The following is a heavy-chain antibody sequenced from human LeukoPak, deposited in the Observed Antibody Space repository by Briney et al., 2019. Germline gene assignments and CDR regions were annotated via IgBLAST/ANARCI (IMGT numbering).Heavy chain of an antibody. CDR2: ISGSGGST. Sequence: GGSLRLSCAASGFTFSSYAMSWVRQAPGKGLEWVSAISGSGGSTYYADSVKGRFTISRDNSKNTLYLQMNSLRAEDTAVYYCAKAEAKYSSSIRVWFDPWGQGTLVTVSS. CDR1: GFTFSSYA. V-gene: IGHV3-23*01. J-gene: IGHJ5*02. D-gene: IGHD6-13*01. CDR3: AKAEAKYSSSIRVWFDP.